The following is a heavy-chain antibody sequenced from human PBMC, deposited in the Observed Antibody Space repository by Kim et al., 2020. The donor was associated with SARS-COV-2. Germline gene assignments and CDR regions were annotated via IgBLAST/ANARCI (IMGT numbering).Heavy chain of an antibody. D-gene: IGHD2-21*02. J-gene: IGHJ4*01. CDR1: GGSFSGYH. CDR2: INHSGSP. V-gene: IGHV4-34*01. Sequence: SETLSLTCAVDGGSFSGYHWSWIRQAPGKGLEWVGEINHSGSPNSNPSLKSRVTISVDTSKNQFSLKLSSVTAADTAVYYCARSYCGADFYSGGEDYWG. CDR3: ARSYCGADFYSGGEDY.